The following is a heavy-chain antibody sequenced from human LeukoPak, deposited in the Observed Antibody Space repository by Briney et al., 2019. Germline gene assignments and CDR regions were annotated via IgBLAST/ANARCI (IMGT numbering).Heavy chain of an antibody. CDR3: ATLDNYFDH. CDR1: GASISGSDYN. V-gene: IGHV4-30-4*01. J-gene: IGHJ5*02. Sequence: PSETLSLTCNVSGASISGSDYNWSWLRKPPGKGLEWIASIFYCGTIYNNPSLKSRTLISVDTSKNQFSLRLTYVTADDTAVYFCATLDNYFDHWGQGTLVTVSS. CDR2: IFYCGTI.